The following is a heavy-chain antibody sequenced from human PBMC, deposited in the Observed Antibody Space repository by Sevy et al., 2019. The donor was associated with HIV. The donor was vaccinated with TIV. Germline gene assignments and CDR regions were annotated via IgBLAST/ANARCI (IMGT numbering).Heavy chain of an antibody. Sequence: GGSLRLSCAASGFTFSSYSMNWVRQAPGKGLEWVSSISSSSSYIYYADSVKGRFTISRDNAKNSLYLKMNSLRAEDTAVYYCARDLATNHNGYYYYGMDVWGQGTTVTVSS. V-gene: IGHV3-21*01. CDR3: ARDLATNHNGYYYYGMDV. D-gene: IGHD5-12*01. CDR2: ISSSSSYI. CDR1: GFTFSSYS. J-gene: IGHJ6*02.